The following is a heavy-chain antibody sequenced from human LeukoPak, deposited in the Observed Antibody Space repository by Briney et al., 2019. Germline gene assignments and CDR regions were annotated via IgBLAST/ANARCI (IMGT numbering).Heavy chain of an antibody. V-gene: IGHV4/OR15-8*01. D-gene: IGHD1-26*01. CDR3: AREGGFYRPLHY. J-gene: IGHJ4*02. CDR2: VHHQRRP. Sequence: PSETLSLTCGVSGGSVSSTNWWSCIRQPPGKVLECLGEVHHQRRPHFHPSIKSRITMSVDLSENHASLKLPSVHAADTAVYYCAREGGFYRPLHYSGEGTLVPVSS. CDR1: GGSVSSTNW.